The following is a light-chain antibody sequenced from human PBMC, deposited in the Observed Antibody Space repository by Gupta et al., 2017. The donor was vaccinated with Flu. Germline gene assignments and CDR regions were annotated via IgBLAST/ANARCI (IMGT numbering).Light chain of an antibody. CDR3: QQYGNSPPYT. CDR2: GTS. Sequence: EVVLTQSPGTLSLSPGERVTLSCRASQSLTSSYLAWYQQKPGQAPRLLIYGTSSRATDIPDRFSGSGYGTDFTLTISRREPEDVAVYYCQQYGNSPPYTFGQGTKVEIK. J-gene: IGKJ2*01. V-gene: IGKV3-20*01. CDR1: QSLTSSY.